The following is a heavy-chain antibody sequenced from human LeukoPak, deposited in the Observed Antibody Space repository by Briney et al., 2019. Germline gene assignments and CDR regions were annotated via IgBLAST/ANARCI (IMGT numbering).Heavy chain of an antibody. V-gene: IGHV3-21*01. CDR2: ISSSSTYI. D-gene: IGHD3/OR15-3a*01. Sequence: GESLRLSCVASGFTFSSYSMNWVRQAPGKGLEWVPSISSSSTYIYYADSLKGRFTISRDNAKNSLYLQMNSLRAEDTAVYYCARETIFGLTDAFDIWGQGTMVTVSS. J-gene: IGHJ3*02. CDR1: GFTFSSYS. CDR3: ARETIFGLTDAFDI.